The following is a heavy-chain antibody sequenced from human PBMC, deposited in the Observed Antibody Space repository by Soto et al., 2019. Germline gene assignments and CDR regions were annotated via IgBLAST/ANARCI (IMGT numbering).Heavy chain of an antibody. V-gene: IGHV4-34*01. Sequence: SETLSLTCAVYGGSFSGYYWSWIRQPPGKGLEWIGEINHSGSTNYNPSLKSRVTISVDTSKNQFSLKLSSVTAADTAGYYCARCRVLRYFDWLLETYQFDYWGQGTLVTVSS. CDR1: GGSFSGYY. D-gene: IGHD3-9*01. CDR2: INHSGST. J-gene: IGHJ4*02. CDR3: ARCRVLRYFDWLLETYQFDY.